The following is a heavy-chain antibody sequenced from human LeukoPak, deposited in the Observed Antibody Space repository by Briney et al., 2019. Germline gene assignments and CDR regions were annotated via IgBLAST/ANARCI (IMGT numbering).Heavy chain of an antibody. J-gene: IGHJ4*02. CDR1: GHTFTGYY. Sequence: GASVKVSCKASGHTFTGYYMHWVRQAPGQGLEWMGWINPNSGGTNHAQKFQGRVSMTRDTSISTAYMELSRLRSDDTAVYYCAQSSGWDSLKYWGQGTLVTVPS. V-gene: IGHV1-2*02. CDR3: AQSSGWDSLKY. CDR2: INPNSGGT. D-gene: IGHD6-19*01.